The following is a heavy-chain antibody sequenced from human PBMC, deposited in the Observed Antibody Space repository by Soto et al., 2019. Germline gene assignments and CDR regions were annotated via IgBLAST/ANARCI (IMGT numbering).Heavy chain of an antibody. D-gene: IGHD3-3*01. V-gene: IGHV1-46*01. CDR1: GYTFTSYY. J-gene: IGHJ6*02. Sequence: EASVKVSCKASGYTFTSYYMHWVRQAPGQGIEWMRIINPSGGSTSYAQKFQGRVTMTRDTSTSTVYMELSSLRSEDTAVYYCARDPYYDFWSGYYTPPYYYSGMXVWGQGTTVTVSS. CDR3: ARDPYYDFWSGYYTPPYYYSGMXV. CDR2: INPSGGST.